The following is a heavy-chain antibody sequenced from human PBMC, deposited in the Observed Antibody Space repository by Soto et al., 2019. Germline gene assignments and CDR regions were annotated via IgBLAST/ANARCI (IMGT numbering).Heavy chain of an antibody. CDR1: GGSISFDHYH. V-gene: IGHV4-30-4*01. J-gene: IGHJ6*02. Sequence: QVQLQQSGPGLVKPSQTLSLTCTVSGGSISFDHYHWTWIRQPPGKGLEWIGYVHYSGSVLYNPSLQSRVSISVDTSKHQCSLKLSSVTAADTAVYFCAREDDGGDRDYYGLDVWGQGTTVTVSS. CDR2: VHYSGSV. D-gene: IGHD2-21*02. CDR3: AREDDGGDRDYYGLDV.